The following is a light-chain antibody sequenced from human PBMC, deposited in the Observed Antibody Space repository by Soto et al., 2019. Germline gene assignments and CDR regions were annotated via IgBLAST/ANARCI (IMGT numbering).Light chain of an antibody. CDR3: CSYAGSSLYV. Sequence: QSVQTQTDYVYGSPAQSINIFCTKTSSDVGNYNLGSWYQQHPGKAPKLMIYEGSKRPSGVSNRFSGSKSGNTASLTISGLQAEDEADYYCCSYAGSSLYVFGTGTKVTVL. CDR2: EGS. CDR1: SSDVGNYNL. V-gene: IGLV2-23*01. J-gene: IGLJ1*01.